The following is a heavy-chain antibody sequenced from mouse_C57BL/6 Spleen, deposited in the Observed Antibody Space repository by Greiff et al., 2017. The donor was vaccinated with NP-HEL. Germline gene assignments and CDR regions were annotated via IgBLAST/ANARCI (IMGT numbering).Heavy chain of an antibody. D-gene: IGHD1-1*01. J-gene: IGHJ2*01. CDR3: AKNGLLRYYFDY. V-gene: IGHV2-5*01. CDR2: IWRGGST. Sequence: VKLVESGPGLVQPSQSLSITCTVSGFSLTSYGVHWVRQSPGKGLEWLGVIWRGGSTDYNAAFMSRLSITKDNSKSQVFFKMNSLQADDTAIYYCAKNGLLRYYFDYWGQGTTLTVSS. CDR1: GFSLTSYG.